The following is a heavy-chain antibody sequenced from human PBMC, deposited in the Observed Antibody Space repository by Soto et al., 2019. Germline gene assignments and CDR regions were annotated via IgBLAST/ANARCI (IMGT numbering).Heavy chain of an antibody. CDR1: GYTFTSYD. Sequence: QVQLVQSGAEVKKPGASVKVSCKASGYTFTSYDINWVRQATGQGLEWMGWMNPNSGNTGYAQKFQGRVTMTRNTSISTSYMELSSLSSKDTAVYYCARERTGTSSMDVWGQGTTVTVSS. J-gene: IGHJ6*02. CDR2: MNPNSGNT. V-gene: IGHV1-8*01. CDR3: ARERTGTSSMDV. D-gene: IGHD1-1*01.